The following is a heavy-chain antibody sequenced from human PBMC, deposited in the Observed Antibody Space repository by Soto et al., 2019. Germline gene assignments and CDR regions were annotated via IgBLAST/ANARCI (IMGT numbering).Heavy chain of an antibody. CDR3: ARVRAPVGASTRGYFDS. D-gene: IGHD1-26*01. Sequence: SGTLSLTCSVSGASTSSFHWSWIRQPPGKGLEWIGYIYYSGTTNYNPSLKSRVTISADTSKNQFSLKLTSVTAADTAVYYCARVRAPVGASTRGYFDSWGQGTLVTVSS. V-gene: IGHV4-59*01. CDR1: GASTSSFH. CDR2: IYYSGTT. J-gene: IGHJ4*02.